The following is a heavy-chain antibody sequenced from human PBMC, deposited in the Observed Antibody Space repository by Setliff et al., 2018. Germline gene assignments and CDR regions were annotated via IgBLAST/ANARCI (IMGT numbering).Heavy chain of an antibody. D-gene: IGHD3-16*01. CDR1: GGSINNYY. Sequence: ETLSLTCTVSGGSINNYYWSWIRQPAGKGLEWIGRVYSNVGTNFNPSLKSRVTMSVDASKNQISLKLMSVTAADTAVYYCAIGGGYCDFFDCFPFDNWGQGFLVTVSS. CDR3: AIGGGYCDFFDCFPFDN. V-gene: IGHV4-4*07. CDR2: VYSNVGT. J-gene: IGHJ4*02.